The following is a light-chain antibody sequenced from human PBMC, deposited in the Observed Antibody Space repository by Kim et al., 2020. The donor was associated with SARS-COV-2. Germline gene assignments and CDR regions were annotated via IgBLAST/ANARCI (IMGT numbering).Light chain of an antibody. Sequence: VSVGQTASIPCSGDNLGVKYVCWYQQRPGQSPLLVIYEDDKRPSGIPVRFSASNSGGTATLTISATQAMDEADYYCQAWDNRNVIFDGGTQLTVL. CDR3: QAWDNRNVI. V-gene: IGLV3-1*01. CDR1: NLGVKY. CDR2: EDD. J-gene: IGLJ2*01.